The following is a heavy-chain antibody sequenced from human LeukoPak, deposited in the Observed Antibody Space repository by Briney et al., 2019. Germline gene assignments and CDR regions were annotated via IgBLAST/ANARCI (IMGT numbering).Heavy chain of an antibody. J-gene: IGHJ2*01. V-gene: IGHV6-1*01. CDR2: TYYRSKWYN. Sequence: SRTLSLTCAISGDSVSSNSAAWNWIRQSPSRGLEWLGRTYYRSKWYNDYAASVKSRITINPDTSKNQFSLQLNSVTPDDTAVYYCARDGATADWYFDLWGRGTLVTVSS. D-gene: IGHD5-12*01. CDR1: GDSVSSNSAA. CDR3: ARDGATADWYFDL.